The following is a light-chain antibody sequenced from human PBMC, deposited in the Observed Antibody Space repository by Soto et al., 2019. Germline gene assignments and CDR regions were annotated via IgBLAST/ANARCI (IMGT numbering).Light chain of an antibody. CDR3: QVWDSGSDQLV. CDR2: EDT. Sequence: SYELTQSSSVSVAPGQTARITCGGNNIGFKSVYWYQQRPGQAPVLVVSEDTDRPAGIPERISASNSGNTATLTISGVEGGDEADYYCQVWDSGSDQLVFGGGTQLTVL. V-gene: IGLV3-21*02. CDR1: NIGFKS. J-gene: IGLJ2*01.